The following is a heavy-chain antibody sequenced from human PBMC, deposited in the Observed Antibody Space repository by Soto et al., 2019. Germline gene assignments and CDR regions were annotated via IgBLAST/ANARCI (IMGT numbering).Heavy chain of an antibody. CDR3: ARTTDGGYCYYSYTDV. V-gene: IGHV3-11*01. J-gene: IGHJ6*03. CDR2: ISSSGSIM. Sequence: QVQLVESGGGLVKPGGSLRLSCAASGFTFSDYHMSWIRQAPGQGLEWVSDISSSGSIMYYADSVKGRFTISRDNAKNSLYLRMNSLRAEDTAVYYCARTTDGGYCYYSYTDVWGKGTKVTVYS. CDR1: GFTFSDYH. D-gene: IGHD4-17*01.